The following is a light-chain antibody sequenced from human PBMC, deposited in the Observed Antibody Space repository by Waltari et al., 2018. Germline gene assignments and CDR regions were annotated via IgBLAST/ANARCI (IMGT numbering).Light chain of an antibody. CDR2: EGS. Sequence: QSALTQPASVSGSPGQSITIPCTGTSSAVGSYNLVSWYQQHPGKAPKLMIYEGSKRPSGVSNRFSGSKSGNTASLTISGLQAEDEADYYCCSYAGSSTPVVFGGGTKLTVL. V-gene: IGLV2-23*01. CDR1: SSAVGSYNL. CDR3: CSYAGSSTPVV. J-gene: IGLJ2*01.